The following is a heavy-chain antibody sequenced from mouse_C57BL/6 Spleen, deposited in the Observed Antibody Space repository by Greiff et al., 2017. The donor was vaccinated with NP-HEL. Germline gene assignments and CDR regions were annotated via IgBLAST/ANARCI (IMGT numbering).Heavy chain of an antibody. Sequence: VQLQQSGPELVKPGASVKISCKASGYSFTGYYMHWVKQSHGNILDWIGSIYPYNGASSYNQKFKGKATLTADKPSSTAYMELRSLTSEDTAVYCCAREEDDYNPFAYWGQGTLVTVSA. CDR1: GYSFTGYY. D-gene: IGHD2-4*01. CDR2: IYPYNGAS. CDR3: AREEDDYNPFAY. V-gene: IGHV1-31*01. J-gene: IGHJ3*01.